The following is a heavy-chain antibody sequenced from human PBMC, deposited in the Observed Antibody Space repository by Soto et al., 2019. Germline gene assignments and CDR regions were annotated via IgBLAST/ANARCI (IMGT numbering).Heavy chain of an antibody. CDR3: TRDGPKRGLLKLNVNYIDK. D-gene: IGHD3-9*01. CDR2: ISSSDRSSST. Sequence: EVELLESGGTLVQPGGSLRLSCSASGFSFVRYAMRWVRQAPGKGLEWIATISSSDRSSSTYYIEAVKGRFTISRDDSNIFLFLAMKNMRTEDTALYPCTRDGPKRGLLKLNVNYIDKWGRGTHVAVTA. V-gene: IGHV3-23*01. J-gene: IGHJ4*02. CDR1: GFSFVRYA.